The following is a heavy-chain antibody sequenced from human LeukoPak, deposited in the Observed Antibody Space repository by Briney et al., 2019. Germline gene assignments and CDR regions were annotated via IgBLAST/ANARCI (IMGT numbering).Heavy chain of an antibody. Sequence: PSEALSLTCTVSGGSLSSSSYYWGWIRQPPGKGLEWIGRIYYSGSTYYNTSLKSRVTISVDTSKNQFSLKLSSVTAADTAVYYCASLPVVVTAPFDYWGQGTLVTVSS. CDR3: ASLPVVVTAPFDY. CDR2: IYYSGST. J-gene: IGHJ4*02. V-gene: IGHV4-39*01. D-gene: IGHD2-21*02. CDR1: GGSLSSSSYY.